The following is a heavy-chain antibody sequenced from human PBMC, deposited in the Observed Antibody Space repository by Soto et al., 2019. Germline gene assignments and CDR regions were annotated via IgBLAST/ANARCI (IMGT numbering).Heavy chain of an antibody. J-gene: IGHJ6*02. D-gene: IGHD3-16*01. V-gene: IGHV1-18*01. Sequence: QVQLVQSGAEVKKPGASVMVSCETSGYTFSSYGISWVRQAPGQGPDWMGWISAYNGYTDYAQKFQGRVTVTTDASPSTAYMELRSLRSDDTAVYYCARGLLRGKGGMDVWGQGTTVTVSS. CDR3: ARGLLRGKGGMDV. CDR1: GYTFSSYG. CDR2: ISAYNGYT.